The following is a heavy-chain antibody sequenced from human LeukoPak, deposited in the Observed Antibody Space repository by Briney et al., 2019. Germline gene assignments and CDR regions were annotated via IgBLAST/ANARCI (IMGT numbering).Heavy chain of an antibody. J-gene: IGHJ5*02. Sequence: GGSLRLSCAASGFIVSGNYMYCVRQAPGKGLEWVSDIDIGGSTYYAAPAQCRFNVSRDNSKKTLYLQMNSLRADDTAVYYCAKYYRAHRLRQNWFDPWGQGTLVTVSS. CDR3: AKYYRAHRLRQNWFDP. D-gene: IGHD3-10*01. CDR2: IDIGGST. V-gene: IGHV3-53*01. CDR1: GFIVSGNY.